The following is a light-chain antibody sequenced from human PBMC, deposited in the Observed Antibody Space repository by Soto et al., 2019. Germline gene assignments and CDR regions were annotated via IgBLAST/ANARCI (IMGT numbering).Light chain of an antibody. CDR1: QSVSNN. CDR3: QQYNNWPRP. Sequence: EIVMTQSPATLSVSPGERATLSCRASQSVSNNLAWYQQKPGQAPRLLIYGASTRATGIPASFSGSGSGTEFTLTITSLQSEDFAVYYCQQYNNWPRPFGGGTKVEIK. V-gene: IGKV3-15*01. J-gene: IGKJ4*01. CDR2: GAS.